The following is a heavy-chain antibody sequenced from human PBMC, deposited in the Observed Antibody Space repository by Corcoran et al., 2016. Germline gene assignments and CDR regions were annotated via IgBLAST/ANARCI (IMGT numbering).Heavy chain of an antibody. CDR3: EAREYSNYGGRAFDY. V-gene: IGHV1-69*01. Sequence: QVQLVQSGAEVKKPGSSVKVSCKASGGTFSSYAISWVRQAPGQGLEWMGGIIPIFGTANYAQKFQGRVTITADESTSTAYMELSSLRSEYTAVDYWEAREYSNYGGRAFDYWGQGTLVTVSS. D-gene: IGHD4-4*01. CDR1: GGTFSSYA. CDR2: IIPIFGTA. J-gene: IGHJ4*02.